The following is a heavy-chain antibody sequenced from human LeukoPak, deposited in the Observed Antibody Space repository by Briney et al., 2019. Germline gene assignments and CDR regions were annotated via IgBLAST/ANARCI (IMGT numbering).Heavy chain of an antibody. Sequence: GGSLRLSCAASGFTFDDYTMHWVRQAPGKGLEWVSLISWDGGSTYYADSVKGRFTISRDNSKNSLYLQMNSLRTEDTALYYCAKGYSSSSRWGWDYWGQGTLVTVSS. CDR1: GFTFDDYT. CDR2: ISWDGGST. J-gene: IGHJ4*02. V-gene: IGHV3-43*01. CDR3: AKGYSSSSRWGWDY. D-gene: IGHD6-6*01.